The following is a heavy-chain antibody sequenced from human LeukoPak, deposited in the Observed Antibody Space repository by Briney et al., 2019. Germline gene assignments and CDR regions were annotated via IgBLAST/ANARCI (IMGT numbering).Heavy chain of an antibody. CDR3: APQTFDY. CDR2: IWYDGSQK. V-gene: IGHV3-33*01. CDR1: GLTFSNYG. J-gene: IGHJ4*02. Sequence: HPGGSLRLSCAASGLTFSNYGMHWVRQAPGKGLGWVAVIWYDGSQKYYADSVKGRVTISRDNAKNTVYLQMNSLRVEDTAVYYCAPQTFDYWGQGTLVTVSS.